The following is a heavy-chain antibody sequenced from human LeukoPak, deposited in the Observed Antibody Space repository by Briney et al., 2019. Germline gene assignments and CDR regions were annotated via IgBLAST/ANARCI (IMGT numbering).Heavy chain of an antibody. Sequence: ASVKVSCKASGYTFTGYYMRWVRQAPGQGLEWMGWINPNSGGTNYAQKFQGRVTMTRDTSISTAYMELSRLRSDDTAVYYCARDRGEWELQAFDIWGQGTMVTVSS. CDR2: INPNSGGT. D-gene: IGHD1-26*01. CDR3: ARDRGEWELQAFDI. V-gene: IGHV1-2*02. J-gene: IGHJ3*02. CDR1: GYTFTGYY.